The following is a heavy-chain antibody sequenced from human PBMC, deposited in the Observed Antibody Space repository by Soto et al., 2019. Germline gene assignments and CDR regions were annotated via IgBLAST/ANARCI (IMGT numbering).Heavy chain of an antibody. CDR3: ARLGGYCSTTSCYGFYGMDV. Sequence: QLQLQESGPGLVKPSETLSLTCTVSGGSISSGPYSWGWIRQPPGEGLEWIGTFHYSENTYYNPSLESRVTLXVXTXXNQFSLKVTSVTVADTAIYYCARLGGYCSTTSCYGFYGMDVWGQGTTVIVSS. D-gene: IGHD2-2*01. CDR2: FHYSENT. J-gene: IGHJ6*02. V-gene: IGHV4-39*01. CDR1: GGSISSGPYS.